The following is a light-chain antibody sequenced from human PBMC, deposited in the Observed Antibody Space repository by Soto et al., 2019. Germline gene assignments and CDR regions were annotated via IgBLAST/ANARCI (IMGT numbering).Light chain of an antibody. CDR3: QHYNDYSWT. J-gene: IGKJ1*01. CDR1: QSISIW. CDR2: KTS. Sequence: DLHMTQSPSTLSASVGDRVTITCRASQSISIWLAWYQQKPGKAPNLLIYKTSSLESGVPSRFSGSGSGTEFTLTISRLQPDDFATYYCQHYNDYSWTFGQGTKVEIK. V-gene: IGKV1-5*03.